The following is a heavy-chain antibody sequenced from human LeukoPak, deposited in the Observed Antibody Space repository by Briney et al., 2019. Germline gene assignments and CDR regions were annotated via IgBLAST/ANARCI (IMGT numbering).Heavy chain of an antibody. Sequence: GGSLRLSCAASGFTFSSYGMHWVRQAPGKGLEWVAFIRYDGSNKYYADSVKGRFTISRDNSKNTLYLQMNSLRAEDAAVYYCAKVIGDYLDYWGQGTLVTVSS. V-gene: IGHV3-30*02. D-gene: IGHD4-17*01. CDR2: IRYDGSNK. J-gene: IGHJ4*02. CDR1: GFTFSSYG. CDR3: AKVIGDYLDY.